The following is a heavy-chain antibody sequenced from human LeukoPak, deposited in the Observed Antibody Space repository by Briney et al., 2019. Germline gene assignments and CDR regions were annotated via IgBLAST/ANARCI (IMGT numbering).Heavy chain of an antibody. CDR2: ISSNGGST. CDR3: ARGETYYGYVWGSYRYTPPDY. V-gene: IGHV3-64*01. D-gene: IGHD3-16*02. J-gene: IGHJ4*02. CDR1: GFTFSSYA. Sequence: AGGSLRLSCAASGFTFSSYAMHWVRQAPGKGLEYVSAISSNGGSTYYANSVKGRFTISRDNSKNTLYLQMGSLRAEDMAVYYCARGETYYGYVWGSYRYTPPDYWGQGTLVTVSS.